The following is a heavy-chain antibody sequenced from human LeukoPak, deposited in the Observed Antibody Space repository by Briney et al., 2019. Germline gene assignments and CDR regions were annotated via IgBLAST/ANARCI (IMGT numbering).Heavy chain of an antibody. V-gene: IGHV3-66*01. Sequence: GVSLRLSCAASGLTVSRNYMGWVRQAPGWGLEWVSSIYSDGSTHHADSVKGRFSISRDHSKNSLYLQMDSLRAEDTAVYYCAGRAELGRGFDYWGQGTLVTVSS. CDR3: AGRAELGRGFDY. D-gene: IGHD7-27*01. CDR2: IYSDGST. CDR1: GLTVSRNY. J-gene: IGHJ4*02.